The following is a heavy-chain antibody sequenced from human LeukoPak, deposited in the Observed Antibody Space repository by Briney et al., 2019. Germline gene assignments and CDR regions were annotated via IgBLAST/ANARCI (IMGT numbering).Heavy chain of an antibody. J-gene: IGHJ4*02. D-gene: IGHD3-3*01. Sequence: PGGSLRLSCAASGFTFSSYSMNWARQAPGRGLEWVSYISIGSSVRLYADSVKGRFAISRDDAKNSVQLQMDNLRAEDTAVYYCARDHDWSFDYWGQGSPVIVSS. CDR3: ARDHDWSFDY. CDR2: ISIGSSVR. V-gene: IGHV3-48*01. CDR1: GFTFSSYS.